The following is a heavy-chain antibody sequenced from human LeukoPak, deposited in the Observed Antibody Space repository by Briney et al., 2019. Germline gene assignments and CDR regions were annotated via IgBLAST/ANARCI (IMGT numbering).Heavy chain of an antibody. CDR1: GFTFSSYA. CDR2: IGASGADT. Sequence: GGSLRLSCEASGFTFSSYAMAWVRQAPGKGLDWVSVIGASGADTYYSDSVKGRFTVSRDNSKNTLYLQMNSLRAEDTAVYYCAKGIYSSGWSYFDYWGHGTLVTVSS. CDR3: AKGIYSSGWSYFDY. J-gene: IGHJ4*01. D-gene: IGHD6-19*01. V-gene: IGHV3-23*01.